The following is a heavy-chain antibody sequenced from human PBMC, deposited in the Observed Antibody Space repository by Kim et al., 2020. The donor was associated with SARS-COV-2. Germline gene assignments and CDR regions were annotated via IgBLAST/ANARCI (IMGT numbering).Heavy chain of an antibody. CDR1: GFTFTSSA. Sequence: SVKVSCKASGFTFTSSAVQWVRQARGQRLEWIGWIVVGSGNTNYAQKFQERVTITRDMSTSTAYMELSSLRSEDTAVYYCSAVLGYCSGGSCYGYYYGMDVWGQGTTVTVSS. V-gene: IGHV1-58*01. CDR2: IVVGSGNT. CDR3: SAVLGYCSGGSCYGYYYGMDV. J-gene: IGHJ6*02. D-gene: IGHD2-15*01.